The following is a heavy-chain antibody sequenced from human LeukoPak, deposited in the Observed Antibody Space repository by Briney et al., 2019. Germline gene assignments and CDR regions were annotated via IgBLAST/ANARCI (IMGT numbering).Heavy chain of an antibody. CDR3: ARVTTTYYYGSGPDAFDI. V-gene: IGHV3-21*01. J-gene: IGHJ3*02. Sequence: GGSLRLSCAASGFTFSSYSMNWVRQAPGKGLEWVSSISSSSSYIYYADSVKGRFTISRDNAKNSLYLQMNSLRAEDTAVYYCARVTTTYYYGSGPDAFDIWGQGTMATVSS. CDR2: ISSSSSYI. D-gene: IGHD3-10*01. CDR1: GFTFSSYS.